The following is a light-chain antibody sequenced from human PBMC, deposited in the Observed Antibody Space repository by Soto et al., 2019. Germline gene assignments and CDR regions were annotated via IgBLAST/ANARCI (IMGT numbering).Light chain of an antibody. J-gene: IGKJ1*01. V-gene: IGKV1-39*01. CDR1: QSISSY. Sequence: IQVTQSPSSLSASVGDRVAITCRASQSISSYLNWYQQKPGKAPKLLIYAASSLQSGVPSRFSGSGSGPEFTLTISSLQPDDFGTYYCQQYNSFAWTFGQGTKVDIK. CDR3: QQYNSFAWT. CDR2: AAS.